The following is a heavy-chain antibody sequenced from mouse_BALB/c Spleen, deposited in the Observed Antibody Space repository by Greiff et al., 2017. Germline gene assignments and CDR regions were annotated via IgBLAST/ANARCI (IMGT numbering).Heavy chain of an antibody. CDR1: GFNIKDTY. J-gene: IGHJ2*01. D-gene: IGHD1-1*01. CDR2: IDPANGNT. Sequence: EVQLQQSGAELVKPGASVKLSCTASGFNIKDTYMHWVKQRPEQGLEWIGRIDPANGNTKYDPKFQGKATITADTSSNTAYLQLSSLTSEDTAVYYCARDSVYYYGSSSYFDYWGQGTTLTVSS. CDR3: ARDSVYYYGSSSYFDY. V-gene: IGHV14-3*02.